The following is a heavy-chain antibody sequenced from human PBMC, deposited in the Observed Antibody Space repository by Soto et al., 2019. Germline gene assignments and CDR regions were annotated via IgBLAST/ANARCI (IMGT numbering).Heavy chain of an antibody. J-gene: IGHJ2*01. CDR1: GFTFSSYA. V-gene: IGHV3-23*01. Sequence: GGSLRLSCAASGFTFSSYAMSWVRQAPGKGLEWVSAISGSGGSTYYADSVKGRFTISRDNSKNTLYLQMNSLRAEDTAVYYCAKIGGSYYAWYLDLWGRGTMVTVYS. CDR2: ISGSGGST. D-gene: IGHD1-26*01. CDR3: AKIGGSYYAWYLDL.